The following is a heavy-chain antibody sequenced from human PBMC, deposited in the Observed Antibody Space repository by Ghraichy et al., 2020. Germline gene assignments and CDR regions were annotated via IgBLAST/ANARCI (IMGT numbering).Heavy chain of an antibody. D-gene: IGHD2-8*01. V-gene: IGHV3-7*03. CDR1: GFTFSSYW. J-gene: IGHJ6*02. Sequence: GGSLRLSCAASGFTFSSYWMSWVRQAPGKGLEWVANIKQDGSEKYYVDSVKGRFTISGDNAKNSLYLQMNSLRAEDTAVYYCARDRPYCTNGVCYESWHYYYYGMDVWGQGTTVTVSS. CDR2: IKQDGSEK. CDR3: ARDRPYCTNGVCYESWHYYYYGMDV.